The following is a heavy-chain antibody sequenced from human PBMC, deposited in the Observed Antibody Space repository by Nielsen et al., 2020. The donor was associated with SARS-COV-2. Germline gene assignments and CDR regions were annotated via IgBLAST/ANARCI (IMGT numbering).Heavy chain of an antibody. D-gene: IGHD3-3*01. V-gene: IGHV3-30*18. Sequence: GGSLRLSCAASGFTFSSYGMYWVRQAPGKGLEWVAVISYDGSNKYYADSVKGRFTISRDNSKNTLYLQMNSLRAEDTAVYYCAKSTDYDFWSGPDAFDIWGQGTMVTVSS. CDR2: ISYDGSNK. CDR1: GFTFSSYG. J-gene: IGHJ3*02. CDR3: AKSTDYDFWSGPDAFDI.